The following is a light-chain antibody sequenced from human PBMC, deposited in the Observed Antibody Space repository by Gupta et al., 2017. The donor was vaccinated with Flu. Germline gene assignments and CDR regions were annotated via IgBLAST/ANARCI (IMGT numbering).Light chain of an antibody. Sequence: QSVLTPPPSVSRAPGQRVTITCTGSSSDIGTGYAVHWYQQHPGTAPKLLIFDNIKRTSGVPGRFSGSKSGTSAALAITGLQSEDEADYYCHSFDSSLSRSVFGGGTRLTVL. CDR3: HSFDSSLSRSV. V-gene: IGLV1-40*01. J-gene: IGLJ2*01. CDR2: DNI. CDR1: SSDIGTGYA.